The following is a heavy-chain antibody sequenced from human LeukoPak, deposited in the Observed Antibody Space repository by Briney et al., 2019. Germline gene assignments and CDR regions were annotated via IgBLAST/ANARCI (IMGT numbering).Heavy chain of an antibody. Sequence: ASVKVSCKASGGAFSSYAISWLRQAPAQGLEWMGGIIPIFGTANYAQKFQGRVRITTDGPTSTAYLELSSLRSEDTAVYCCARHYGSGSYHQYYYYYYLDVWGKGTTVTVSS. CDR2: IIPIFGTA. CDR3: ARHYGSGSYHQYYYYYYLDV. D-gene: IGHD3-10*01. V-gene: IGHV1-69*05. CDR1: GGAFSSYA. J-gene: IGHJ6*03.